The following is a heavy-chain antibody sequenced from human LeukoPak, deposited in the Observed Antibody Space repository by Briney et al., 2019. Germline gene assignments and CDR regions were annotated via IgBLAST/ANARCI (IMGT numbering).Heavy chain of an antibody. CDR2: IGDRGGPI. D-gene: IGHD2-21*01. Sequence: PGGSLRLSCVASGFSFSTYEMNWVRQAPGKGLEWVSNIGDRGGPIHYADSVKGRFTISRDNAKNSLYLQMSSLTAEDTAVYYCARRVPYYGMDVWGQGTTVTVSS. CDR1: GFSFSTYE. V-gene: IGHV3-48*03. CDR3: ARRVPYYGMDV. J-gene: IGHJ6*02.